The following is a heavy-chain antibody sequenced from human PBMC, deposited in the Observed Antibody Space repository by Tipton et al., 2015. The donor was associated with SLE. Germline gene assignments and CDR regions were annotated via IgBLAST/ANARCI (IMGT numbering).Heavy chain of an antibody. J-gene: IGHJ4*02. D-gene: IGHD3-22*01. Sequence: TLSLTCAVYGGSFSGYYWSWIRQPPGKGLEWIGEINHSGSTNYNPSLKSRVTISVDTSKNQFSLKLSSVTAADTAVYSCARLRSTGVGNRGYPDNWGRGTLVTVSS. V-gene: IGHV4-34*01. CDR3: ARLRSTGVGNRGYPDN. CDR2: INHSGST. CDR1: GGSFSGYY.